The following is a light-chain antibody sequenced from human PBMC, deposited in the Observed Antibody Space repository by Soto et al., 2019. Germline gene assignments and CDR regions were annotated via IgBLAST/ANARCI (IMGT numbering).Light chain of an antibody. J-gene: IGLJ1*01. CDR3: QSYDSSLSGNYV. V-gene: IGLV1-40*01. CDR2: GNS. CDR1: SSNIGAGYD. Sequence: VSGAPGQRVTISCTGSSSNIGAGYDVHWYQQLPGTAPKLLIYGNSNRPSGVPDRFSGSKSGTSASLAITGLQAEDEADYHCQSYDSSLSGNYVFGTGTKVTVL.